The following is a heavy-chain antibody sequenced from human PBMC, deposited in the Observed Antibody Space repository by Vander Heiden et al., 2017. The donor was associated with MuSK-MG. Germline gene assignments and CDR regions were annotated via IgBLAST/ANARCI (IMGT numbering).Heavy chain of an antibody. V-gene: IGHV3-74*01. CDR3: TRWTWGSYVDS. CDR2: INSDGSTT. J-gene: IGHJ4*02. Sequence: EVQLVASGGGLAQPGGSLRLSCAASGFTFSTYWMHWVRQTPGRGLVWVSRINSDGSTTSYADSVKGRFTISRDNAKNTLYLQMNSLRPEDTAVYYCTRWTWGSYVDSWGQGTLVTVSS. CDR1: GFTFSTYW. D-gene: IGHD1-26*01.